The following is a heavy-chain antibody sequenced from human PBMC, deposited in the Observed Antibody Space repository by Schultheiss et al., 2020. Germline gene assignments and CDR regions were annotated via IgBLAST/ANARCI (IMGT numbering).Heavy chain of an antibody. V-gene: IGHV1-69*05. CDR3: ASGEQWLLRG. CDR1: GGTFSSYA. CDR2: IIPIFGTA. J-gene: IGHJ4*02. Sequence: SVKVSCKASGGTFSSYAISWVRQAPGQGLEWMGGIIPIFGTANYAQKFQGRVTMTRDTSISTAYMELSRLRSDDTAVYYCASGEQWLLRGWGQGTLVTVSS. D-gene: IGHD6-19*01.